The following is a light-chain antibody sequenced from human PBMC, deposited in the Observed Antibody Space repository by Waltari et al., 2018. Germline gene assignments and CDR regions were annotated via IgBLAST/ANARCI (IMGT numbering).Light chain of an antibody. V-gene: IGKV2-40*01. CDR3: MQALEFPWT. J-gene: IGKJ1*01. CDR1: QSLLDSEDGNTY. CDR2: EVS. Sequence: DIVMTQTPLSLPVTLGEPASISCRSSQSLLDSEDGNTYLEWYLQRPGQSPQLLIYEVSNRASGVPDRCSGSGSDTDFTLKISRVEAEDVGVYYCMQALEFPWTFGQGTKVEIK.